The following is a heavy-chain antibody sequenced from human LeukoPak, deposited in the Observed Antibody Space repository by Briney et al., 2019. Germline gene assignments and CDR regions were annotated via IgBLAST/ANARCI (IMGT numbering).Heavy chain of an antibody. Sequence: PGGSLRLSCAVSGLTFREYWMSWVRQAPGKGLEWVSAISGSGGSTYYADSVKGRFTISRDNSKNTLYLQMNSLRAEDTAVYYCAKSARPTEWLPGYCSSTSCLNWFDPWGQGTLVTVSS. J-gene: IGHJ5*02. CDR3: AKSARPTEWLPGYCSSTSCLNWFDP. D-gene: IGHD2-2*01. CDR1: GLTFREYW. V-gene: IGHV3-23*01. CDR2: ISGSGGST.